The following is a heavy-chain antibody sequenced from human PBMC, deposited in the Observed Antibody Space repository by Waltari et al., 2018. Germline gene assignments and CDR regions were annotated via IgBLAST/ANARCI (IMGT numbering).Heavy chain of an antibody. J-gene: IGHJ4*02. V-gene: IGHV3-7*01. CDR2: IKPDGSGK. D-gene: IGHD2-15*01. CDR3: ARDVL. Sequence: EVQLVESGGDSVQPGGSLRLSCAASGFTFSNFWMSWVRQAPGKGMQVVASIKPDGSGKYYVESVKGRFTISRDNAKNSLNLQMDSLRVEDTAVYFCARDVLWGQGTRVTVSP. CDR1: GFTFSNFW.